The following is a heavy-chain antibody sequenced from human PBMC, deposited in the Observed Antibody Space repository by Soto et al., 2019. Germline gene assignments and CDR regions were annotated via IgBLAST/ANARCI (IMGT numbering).Heavy chain of an antibody. V-gene: IGHV4-4*07. D-gene: IGHD3-9*01. CDR1: GDSLGNYY. J-gene: IGHJ6*02. CDR3: ARADYEILPGSYAMDV. Sequence: SETLSLTCTVSGDSLGNYYWFWIRQPVGKGLEWIGRVSSSGNTNANPTLNSRATMSIDMSKNQFSLRLRSVTAADTAVYYCARADYEILPGSYAMDVWGQGTTVTVSS. CDR2: VSSSGNT.